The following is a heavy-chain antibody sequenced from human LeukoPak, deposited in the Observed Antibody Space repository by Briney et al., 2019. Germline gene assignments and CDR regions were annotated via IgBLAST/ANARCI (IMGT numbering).Heavy chain of an antibody. CDR1: GGSFSGYY. J-gene: IGHJ6*02. CDR2: INHSGST. V-gene: IGHV4-34*01. CDR3: ARGRITMVRGAPHYYYYGMDV. Sequence: SETLSLTCAVYGGSFSGYYWSWIRQPPGKGLEWIGEINHSGSTNYNPSLKSRVTISVDTSKSQFSLKLSSVTAADTAVYYCARGRITMVRGAPHYYYYGMDVWGQGTTVTVSS. D-gene: IGHD3-10*01.